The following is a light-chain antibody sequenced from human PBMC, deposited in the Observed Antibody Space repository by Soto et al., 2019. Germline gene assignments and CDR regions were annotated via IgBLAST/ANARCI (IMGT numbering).Light chain of an antibody. CDR1: SSDIGGYNY. V-gene: IGLV2-14*01. Sequence: QSALTQPASVSGSPGQSITISCTGTSSDIGGYNYVSWYQQHPGKAPKLMLYEVSNRPSGVSNRFSGFKSGNTASLTITGLQXXXXXDYYCNSYTSSSTLYVFGTGTK. CDR2: EVS. CDR3: NSYTSSSTLYV. J-gene: IGLJ1*01.